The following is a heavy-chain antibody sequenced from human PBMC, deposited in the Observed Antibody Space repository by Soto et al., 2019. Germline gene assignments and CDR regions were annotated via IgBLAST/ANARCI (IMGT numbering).Heavy chain of an antibody. CDR2: ISSSSSYI. Sequence: EVQLVESGGGLVKPGGSLRLSCAASGFTFSTYNMNWVRQAPGKGLEWVSSISSSSSYIYYADSVKGRFTISRDNAKNSLYLQMNSLRAEDTAVYYCARGTTVAANDIDYWGQGTLVTVSS. J-gene: IGHJ4*02. V-gene: IGHV3-21*01. CDR1: GFTFSTYN. D-gene: IGHD2-15*01. CDR3: ARGTTVAANDIDY.